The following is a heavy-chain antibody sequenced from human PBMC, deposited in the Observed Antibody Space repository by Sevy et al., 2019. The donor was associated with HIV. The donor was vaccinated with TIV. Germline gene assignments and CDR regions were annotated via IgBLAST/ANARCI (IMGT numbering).Heavy chain of an antibody. J-gene: IGHJ4*02. Sequence: GGSLRLSCTVSGFTFSDYYMSWIRQAPGKGLEWVSYISTSSSYTEYGDSVKGRFTISRDNAKNSLYLQMNSLRVEDTAVYYCARLRYNYGQKYFDYWGQGPLVTVSS. D-gene: IGHD5-18*01. CDR1: GFTFSDYY. CDR2: ISTSSSYT. V-gene: IGHV3-11*06. CDR3: ARLRYNYGQKYFDY.